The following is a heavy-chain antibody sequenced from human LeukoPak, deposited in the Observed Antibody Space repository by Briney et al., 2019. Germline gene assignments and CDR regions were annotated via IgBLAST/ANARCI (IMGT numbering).Heavy chain of an antibody. D-gene: IGHD3-9*01. CDR2: IYYSGST. CDR1: GGSISSSSYY. V-gene: IGHV4-39*01. Sequence: SETLSLTCTVSGGSISSSSYYWGWIRQPPGKGLEWIGSIYYSGSTYYNPSLKSRVTISVDTSKNQFSLKLSSVTAADTAVYYCARHVADYDILTGYFSGGIHFDYWGQGTLVTVSS. CDR3: ARHVADYDILTGYFSGGIHFDY. J-gene: IGHJ4*02.